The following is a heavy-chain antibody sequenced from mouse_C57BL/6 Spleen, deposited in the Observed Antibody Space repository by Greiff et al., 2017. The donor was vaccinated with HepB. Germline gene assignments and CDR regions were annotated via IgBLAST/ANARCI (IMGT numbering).Heavy chain of an antibody. CDR3: ARRANYYGSYWYFDV. J-gene: IGHJ1*03. CDR2: INPNNGGT. CDR1: GYTFTDYN. D-gene: IGHD1-1*01. Sequence: VQLQQSGPELVKPGASVKMSCKASGYTFTDYNMHWVKQSHGKSLEWIGYINPNNGGTSYNQKFKGKATLTVTKSSSTACMELRSLTSEDSAVYYCARRANYYGSYWYFDVWGTGTTVTVSS. V-gene: IGHV1-22*01.